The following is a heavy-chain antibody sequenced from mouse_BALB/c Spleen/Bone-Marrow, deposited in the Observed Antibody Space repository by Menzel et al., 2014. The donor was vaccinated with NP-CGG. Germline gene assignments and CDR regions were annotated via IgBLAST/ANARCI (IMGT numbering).Heavy chain of an antibody. V-gene: IGHV5-6*02. J-gene: IGHJ2*01. CDR1: GFTFSNYG. D-gene: IGHD4-1*01. CDR3: ARRGTGTGSYYFDY. CDR2: ISSVGSYT. Sequence: EVKLMESGGDLVKPGGSLKLSCAASGFTFSNYGMSWVRQTPDKRLEWVATISSVGSYTYYPDSVKGRFTISRDNAKNPLFLQMSSLKSEDTAMYYCARRGTGTGSYYFDYWGQGTTPTVSS.